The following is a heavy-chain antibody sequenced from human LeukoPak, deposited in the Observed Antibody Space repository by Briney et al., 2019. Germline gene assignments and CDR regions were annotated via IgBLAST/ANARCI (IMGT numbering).Heavy chain of an antibody. Sequence: SETLSLTCTVSGGSVSSGSHYWSWIRQPPGKGLEWIGYIYYSGSTKYNPSLKSRVTISVDTSKNQFSLKLSSVTAADTAVYYCARGPLVDSFDYWGQGTLVTVSS. CDR1: GGSVSSGSHY. CDR3: ARGPLVDSFDY. V-gene: IGHV4-61*01. J-gene: IGHJ4*02. D-gene: IGHD2-15*01. CDR2: IYYSGST.